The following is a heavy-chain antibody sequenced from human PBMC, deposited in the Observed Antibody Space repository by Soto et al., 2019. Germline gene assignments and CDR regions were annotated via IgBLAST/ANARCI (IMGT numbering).Heavy chain of an antibody. CDR2: INSDGSST. V-gene: IGHV3-74*01. J-gene: IGHJ4*02. D-gene: IGHD3-9*01. CDR1: GFTFNTYW. CDR3: VRGGRDDILTGYYQAPCDY. Sequence: HPGGSLRLSCAASGFTFNTYWMHWVRQAPGKGLVWVSRINSDGSSTSYADSVKGRFTISRDNAKNTLYLQMNSLRAEDTAVYYCVRGGRDDILTGYYQAPCDYWGQGTLVTVSS.